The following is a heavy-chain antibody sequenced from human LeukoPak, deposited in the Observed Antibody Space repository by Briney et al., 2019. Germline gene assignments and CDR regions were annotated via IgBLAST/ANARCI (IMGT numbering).Heavy chain of an antibody. CDR2: IYPRDSDT. Sequence: GEPLKISCKGSGYSFTSYWIGWVRQMPGKGLEWLGIIYPRDSDTRYSPSFQGQVSISVDTSIDTAYLQWSSVKASDTAMYYCARLLAAPYYINFWGQGTLVTVSS. CDR1: GYSFTSYW. V-gene: IGHV5-51*01. D-gene: IGHD6-25*01. J-gene: IGHJ4*02. CDR3: ARLLAAPYYINF.